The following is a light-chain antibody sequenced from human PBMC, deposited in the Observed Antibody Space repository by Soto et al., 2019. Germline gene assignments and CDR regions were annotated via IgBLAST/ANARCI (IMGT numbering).Light chain of an antibody. CDR3: SSYTSSNTVL. V-gene: IGLV2-14*03. CDR1: SSDVGAYNY. Sequence: QSALTQPASVSGSPGQSITISCTGTSSDVGAYNYVSWYQHYPGRAPTLMIYDVSNRPSGVSDRFSGSKSCSTASLTISGLKAEDESDYYCSSYTSSNTVLFGGGTKVTVL. J-gene: IGLJ2*01. CDR2: DVS.